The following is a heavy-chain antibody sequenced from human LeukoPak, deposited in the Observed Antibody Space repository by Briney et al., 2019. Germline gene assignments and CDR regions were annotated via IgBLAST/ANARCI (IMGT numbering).Heavy chain of an antibody. CDR3: ARDIQSGNWFDP. V-gene: IGHV3-11*04. CDR2: ISSSGSTI. J-gene: IGHJ5*02. D-gene: IGHD6-25*01. Sequence: GGSLRLSCAASGFTFSDYYMSWIRQAPGKGLEWVSCISSSGSTIYYADSVKGRFTISRVNAKNSLYLQMNSLRAEDTAVYYCARDIQSGNWFDPWGQGTLVTVSS. CDR1: GFTFSDYY.